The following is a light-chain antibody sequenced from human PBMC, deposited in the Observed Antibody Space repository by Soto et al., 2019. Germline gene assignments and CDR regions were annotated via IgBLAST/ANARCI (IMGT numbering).Light chain of an antibody. CDR2: EAS. J-gene: IGKJ1*01. CDR3: QQYNTYWT. CDR1: QSIGSW. Sequence: DNKMTQSPSTLSASVGDRVTITCRASQSIGSWLAWYQQKPGQSPKLLIYEASSLESGAPSRFSGTGSGTEYTLTISSLQPDDFATYYCQQYNTYWTFGQGTKVDI. V-gene: IGKV1-5*03.